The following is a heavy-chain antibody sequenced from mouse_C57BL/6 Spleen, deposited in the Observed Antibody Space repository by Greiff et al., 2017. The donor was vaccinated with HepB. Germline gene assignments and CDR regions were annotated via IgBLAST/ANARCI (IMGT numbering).Heavy chain of an antibody. J-gene: IGHJ2*01. V-gene: IGHV5-6*02. Sequence: EVKLMESGGDLVKPGGSLKLSCAASGFTFSSYGMSWVRQTPDKRLEWVATISSGGSYTYYPDSVKGRFTISRDNAKNTLYLQMSSLKSEDTAMYYCARRGLRDDFDYWGQGTTLTVSS. CDR1: GFTFSSYG. CDR3: ARRGLRDDFDY. CDR2: ISSGGSYT. D-gene: IGHD2-4*01.